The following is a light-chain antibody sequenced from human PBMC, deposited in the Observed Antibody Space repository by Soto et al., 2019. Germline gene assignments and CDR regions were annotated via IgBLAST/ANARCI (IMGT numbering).Light chain of an antibody. V-gene: IGKV3-20*01. CDR3: QQYSASPST. Sequence: EIVLTQSPGTLSLSPGERATLSCRASQVVSSNNVAWYQKKPGQAPRLLIFGASRRATGIPDRFSGSGSGTDFPFPINSLEPEDFAVYYCQQYSASPSTFGPGTIVDIK. CDR2: GAS. CDR1: QVVSSNN. J-gene: IGKJ3*01.